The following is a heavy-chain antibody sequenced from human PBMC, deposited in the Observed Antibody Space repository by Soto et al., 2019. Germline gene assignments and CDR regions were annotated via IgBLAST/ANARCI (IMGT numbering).Heavy chain of an antibody. J-gene: IGHJ4*02. CDR3: EEARNLRGRLLY. D-gene: IGHD1-7*01. CDR2: INHSGST. CDR1: GGSFSGYS. Sequence: SETQSLTCAVYGGSFSGYSWSWIRQPPGKRQEWIGEINHSGSTNYNPSLKSRVTISVDTSKNQFSLKLSSVTAADTAVYYCEEARNLRGRLLYLRQGLLVTV. V-gene: IGHV4-34*01.